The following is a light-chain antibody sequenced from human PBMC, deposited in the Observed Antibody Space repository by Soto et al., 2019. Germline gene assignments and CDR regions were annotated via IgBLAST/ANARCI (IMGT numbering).Light chain of an antibody. CDR1: SSNIGSNT. Sequence: QSVLTQPPSASGTPGQRVTISCSGSSSNIGSNTVSWYQQLPGTAPKLLIYSNDQRPSGVPNRLSGSRSDTSASLAISGLQSEDEADYYCAAWDDSLNGPVFGGGTKLTVL. J-gene: IGLJ2*01. CDR3: AAWDDSLNGPV. CDR2: SND. V-gene: IGLV1-44*01.